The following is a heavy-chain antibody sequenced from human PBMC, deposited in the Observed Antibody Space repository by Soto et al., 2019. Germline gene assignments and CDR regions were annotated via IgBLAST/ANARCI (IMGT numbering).Heavy chain of an antibody. V-gene: IGHV3-33*01. Sequence: GGSLRLSCAASGFTFSSYGMHWVRQAPGKGLEWVAVIWYDGSNKYYADSVKGRFTISRDNSKNTLYLQMNSLRAEDTAVYYCAANYDSSGYYYYGMDVWGQGTTVTVSS. J-gene: IGHJ6*02. CDR2: IWYDGSNK. CDR3: AANYDSSGYYYYGMDV. CDR1: GFTFSSYG. D-gene: IGHD3-22*01.